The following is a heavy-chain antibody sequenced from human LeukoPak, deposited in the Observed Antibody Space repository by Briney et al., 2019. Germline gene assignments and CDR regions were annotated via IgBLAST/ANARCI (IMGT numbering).Heavy chain of an antibody. V-gene: IGHV3-23*01. CDR3: AKGLAQLWFY. J-gene: IGHJ4*02. D-gene: IGHD5-18*01. Sequence: GGSLRLSCATSGFTFSSYAMSWVRQAPGKGLEWVSAISGSGGSTYYADSVKGRFTISRDSSKNTLYLQMNSLRAEDTAVYYCAKGLAQLWFYWGQGTLVTVSS. CDR2: ISGSGGST. CDR1: GFTFSSYA.